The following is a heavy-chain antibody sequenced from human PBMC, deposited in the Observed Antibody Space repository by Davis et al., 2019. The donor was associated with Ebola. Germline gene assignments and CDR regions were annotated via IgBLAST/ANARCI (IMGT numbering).Heavy chain of an antibody. D-gene: IGHD4-17*01. Sequence: GESLKISCAASGFTFSNYWMNWVRQAPGKGLEWVTNIRQDGSATSYVDSVRGRFAISRDNAENSLYLQMNSLRAEDTAIYYCARTGDYDGAFDIWGQGTLVTVSS. CDR1: GFTFSNYW. J-gene: IGHJ3*02. CDR2: IRQDGSAT. V-gene: IGHV3-7*03. CDR3: ARTGDYDGAFDI.